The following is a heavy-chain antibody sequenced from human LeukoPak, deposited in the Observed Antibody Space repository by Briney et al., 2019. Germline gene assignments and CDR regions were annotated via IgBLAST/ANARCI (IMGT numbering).Heavy chain of an antibody. J-gene: IGHJ4*02. V-gene: IGHV3-48*03. D-gene: IGHD4-23*01. Sequence: GGSLRLSCAASGFTFSSYEMNWVRQAPGKGLEWVSYISSSGSTIYYADSVKGRFTISRNNAKNSLYLQMNSLRAEDTAVYYCARDAGGPLDYWGQGTLVTVSS. CDR3: ARDAGGPLDY. CDR1: GFTFSSYE. CDR2: ISSSGSTI.